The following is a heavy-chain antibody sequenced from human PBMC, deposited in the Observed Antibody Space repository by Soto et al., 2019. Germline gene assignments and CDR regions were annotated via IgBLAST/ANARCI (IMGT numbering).Heavy chain of an antibody. CDR2: ITGASGDT. Sequence: ASVKVSCKASGYTITTYPLHWVRQAPGQSLEWMGYITGASGDTRYSQKFHDRDTITRDTSANTAYLELNSLTSEDTAVYYCATALRFVDYLLKRWGQGTLVTVSS. V-gene: IGHV1-3*01. CDR1: GYTITTYP. J-gene: IGHJ4*02. CDR3: ATALRFVDYLLKR. D-gene: IGHD3-9*01.